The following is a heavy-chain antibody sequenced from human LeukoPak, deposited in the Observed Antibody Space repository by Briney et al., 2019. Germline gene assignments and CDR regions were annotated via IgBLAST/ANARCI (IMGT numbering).Heavy chain of an antibody. J-gene: IGHJ4*02. CDR3: ASLGIAAAGYFDY. Sequence: GASVKVSCKASGYTFTGYYMHWVRQAPGQGLEWMGWINPNSDGTNYAQKFQGRVTMTRDTSISTAYMELSRLRSDDTAVYYCASLGIAAAGYFDYWGQGTLVTVSS. CDR1: GYTFTGYY. V-gene: IGHV1-2*02. D-gene: IGHD6-13*01. CDR2: INPNSDGT.